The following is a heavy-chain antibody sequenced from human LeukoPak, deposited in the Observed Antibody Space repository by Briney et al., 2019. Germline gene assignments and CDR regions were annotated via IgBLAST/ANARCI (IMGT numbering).Heavy chain of an antibody. CDR1: GDTFNNYI. CDR3: ARVDRHHFYMDV. CDR2: VMPLFNTT. V-gene: IGHV1-69*05. J-gene: IGHJ6*03. Sequence: ASVKVSCKASGDTFNNYIITWVRQAPGQGLEWMGGVMPLFNTTNYAQKFQGRITIITDASTHTSCMELRSLRSEDTAVYSCARVDRHHFYMDVWGKGTTVTVSS. D-gene: IGHD1-14*01.